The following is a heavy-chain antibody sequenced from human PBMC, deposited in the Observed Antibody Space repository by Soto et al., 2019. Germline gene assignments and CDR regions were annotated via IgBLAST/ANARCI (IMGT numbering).Heavy chain of an antibody. CDR2: VNPHSGGT. J-gene: IGHJ4*02. CDR3: ARDPDYYDTSGGGD. D-gene: IGHD3-22*01. CDR1: GYTFTGYY. V-gene: IGHV1-2*02. Sequence: ASVKVSCKASGYTFTGYYLHWVRQAPGQGLEWMGWVNPHSGGTHYAQKFQGRVTMTRNTSISTAYLELTRLRSDDTAVYFCARDPDYYDTSGGGDWGQGTLVTVPQ.